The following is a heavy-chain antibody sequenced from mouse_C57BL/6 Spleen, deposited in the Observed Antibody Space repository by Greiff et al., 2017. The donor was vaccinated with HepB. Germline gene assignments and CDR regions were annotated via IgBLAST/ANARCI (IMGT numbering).Heavy chain of an antibody. CDR3: ARRDYDAAY. Sequence: EVQRVESGGDLVKPGGSLKLSCAASGFTFSSYGMSWVRQTPDKRLEWVATISSGGSYTYYPDSVKGRFTISRDNAKNTLYLQMSSLKSEDTAMYYCARRDYDAAYWGQGTLVTVSA. CDR1: GFTFSSYG. D-gene: IGHD2-4*01. V-gene: IGHV5-6*01. CDR2: ISSGGSYT. J-gene: IGHJ3*01.